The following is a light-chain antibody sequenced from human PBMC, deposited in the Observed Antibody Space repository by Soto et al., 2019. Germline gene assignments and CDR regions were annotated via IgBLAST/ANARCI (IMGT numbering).Light chain of an antibody. CDR1: SSDVGGYNY. CDR3: SSYGGNDWV. Sequence: QSALTQPPSASGSPGQSVAISCTGTSSDVGGYNYVSWYQQHPGKAPKLMIYEVNKRPSGVPDRFSGSKSGNTASLTVSGLQAEDEADYHCSSYGGNDWVFGGGTQLTVL. J-gene: IGLJ3*02. V-gene: IGLV2-8*01. CDR2: EVN.